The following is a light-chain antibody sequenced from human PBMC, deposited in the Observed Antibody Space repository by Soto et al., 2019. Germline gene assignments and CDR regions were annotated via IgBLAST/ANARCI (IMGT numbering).Light chain of an antibody. CDR1: QDIRGA. CDR2: DVS. V-gene: IGKV1-13*02. J-gene: IGKJ5*01. CDR3: KQFNSYPIN. Sequence: AIQLTQSPSSLSASVGDRVTITCRASQDIRGALAWYQQKPGKAPKILIYDVSTLESGVPSRFSGSSSGTDFTLTISSPQPVDFATYYCKQFNSYPINFGQGTRLEIK.